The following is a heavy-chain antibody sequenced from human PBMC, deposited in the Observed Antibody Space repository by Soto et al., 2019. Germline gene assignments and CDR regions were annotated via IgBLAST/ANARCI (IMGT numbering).Heavy chain of an antibody. CDR2: IIPIFGTA. CDR1: GGTFSSYA. D-gene: IGHD6-6*01. Sequence: QVQLVQSGAEVKKPGSSVKVSCKASGGTFSSYAISWVRQAPGQGLEWMGGIIPIFGTANYAQKFQGRVTITADESPSTAYMELSSLRSEDTAVYYCARGPEYSSSSAEYFQHWGQGTLVTVSS. J-gene: IGHJ1*01. CDR3: ARGPEYSSSSAEYFQH. V-gene: IGHV1-69*12.